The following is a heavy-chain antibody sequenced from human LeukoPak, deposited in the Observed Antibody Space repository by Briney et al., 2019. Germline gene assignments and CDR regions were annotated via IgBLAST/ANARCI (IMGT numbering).Heavy chain of an antibody. CDR1: GGSISSYY. D-gene: IGHD3-9*01. Sequence: SETLSLTCTVSGGSISSYYWSWIRQPPGKGLEWIGYIYYSGSTNYNPSLKSRVTISVDTSKNQFSLKLSSVTAADTAVYYCARLLGDNYDILTGTGPMYYFDYWGQGTLVTVSS. CDR2: IYYSGST. CDR3: ARLLGDNYDILTGTGPMYYFDY. V-gene: IGHV4-59*08. J-gene: IGHJ4*02.